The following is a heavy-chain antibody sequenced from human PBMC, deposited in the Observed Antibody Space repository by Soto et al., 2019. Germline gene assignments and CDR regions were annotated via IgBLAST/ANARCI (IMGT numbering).Heavy chain of an antibody. CDR3: ARDRDYFGSGNYYNHIDF. CDR1: GGIFNTYA. J-gene: IGHJ4*02. V-gene: IGHV1-69*19. D-gene: IGHD3-10*01. Sequence: QVQLVQSGPEVKEPGSSVKLTCKVSGGIFNTYAISWLRQAPGQGLEWMGGIIPIFGTPNYAQRFQVRVTITADEATSTDYMELSRLRTEHTAVYYCARDRDYFGSGNYYNHIDFWGPGTLVSVSS. CDR2: IIPIFGTP.